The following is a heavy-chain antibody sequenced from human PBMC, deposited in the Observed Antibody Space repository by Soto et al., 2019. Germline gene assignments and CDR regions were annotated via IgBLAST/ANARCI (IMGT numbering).Heavy chain of an antibody. CDR2: ISYDGSNK. Sequence: AGGSLRLSCAASGFTFSSYGMHWVRQAPGKGLEWVAVISYDGSNKYYADSVKGRFTISRDNSKNTLYLQMNSLRAEDTAVYYCARRIGNAYYYYYGMDVWGQGTTVTVSS. J-gene: IGHJ6*02. D-gene: IGHD1-1*01. CDR1: GFTFSSYG. CDR3: ARRIGNAYYYYYGMDV. V-gene: IGHV3-30*03.